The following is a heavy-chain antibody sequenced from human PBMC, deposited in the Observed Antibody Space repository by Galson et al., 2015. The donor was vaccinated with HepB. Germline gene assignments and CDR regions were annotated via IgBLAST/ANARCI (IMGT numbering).Heavy chain of an antibody. D-gene: IGHD2-15*01. CDR3: ARNYCSGGSCYPDY. J-gene: IGHJ4*02. V-gene: IGHV2-70*01. CDR2: IDWDDDK. Sequence: PALVKPTQTLTLTCTFSGFSLSTSGMCVSWLRQPPGKALEWLALIDWDDDKYYSTSLKTRLTISKDTSKNQVVLTMTNMDPVDTATYYCARNYCSGGSCYPDYWGQGTLVTVSS. CDR1: GFSLSTSGMC.